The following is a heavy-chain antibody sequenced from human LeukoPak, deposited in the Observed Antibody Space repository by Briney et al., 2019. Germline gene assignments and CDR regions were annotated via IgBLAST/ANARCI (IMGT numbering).Heavy chain of an antibody. CDR2: IWYDGSNK. V-gene: IGHV3-33*01. J-gene: IGHJ4*02. CDR3: ARDGAMVTARGYFDY. CDR1: GFTFSSYG. D-gene: IGHD2-21*02. Sequence: GSLRLSCAASGFTFSSYGMHWVRQAPGKGLEWVAVIWYDGSNKYYADSVKGRFTISRDNSKNTLYLQMNSLRAEDTAVYYCARDGAMVTARGYFDYWGQGTLVTVSS.